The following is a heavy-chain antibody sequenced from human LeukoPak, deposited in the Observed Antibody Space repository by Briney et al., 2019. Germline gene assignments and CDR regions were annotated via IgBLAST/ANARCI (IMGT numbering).Heavy chain of an antibody. CDR1: GDSINSLDL. D-gene: IGHD3-22*01. Sequence: PSETLSLTCTVSGDSINSLDLWSWVRQPPGKGLEWIGEMYLSGTTHSNPSDKSRVTISIDKSKNQFFLNLSSVTAADRAVYYCAGLVGRYSSGLYYYYFDYWGQGTLVTVSS. CDR3: AGLVGRYSSGLYYYYFDY. CDR2: MYLSGTT. J-gene: IGHJ4*02. V-gene: IGHV4-4*02.